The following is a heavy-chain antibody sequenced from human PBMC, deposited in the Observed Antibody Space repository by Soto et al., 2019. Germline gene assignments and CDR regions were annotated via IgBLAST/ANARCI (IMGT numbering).Heavy chain of an antibody. V-gene: IGHV4-31*03. D-gene: IGHD3-10*01. Sequence: SETLSLTCTVSGGSISSGGYYWSWIRQHPGKGLEWIGYIYYSGSTYYNPSLKSRVTISVDTSKNQSSLKLSSVTAADTAVYYCERIITQAQFGMDVWGQGTTVTVSS. J-gene: IGHJ6*02. CDR3: ERIITQAQFGMDV. CDR1: GGSISSGGYY. CDR2: IYYSGST.